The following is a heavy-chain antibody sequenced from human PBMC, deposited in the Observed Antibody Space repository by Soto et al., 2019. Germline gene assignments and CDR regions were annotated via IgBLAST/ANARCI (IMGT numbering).Heavy chain of an antibody. CDR2: IIPIFGTP. CDR3: AYSANHRYFFDS. J-gene: IGHJ5*01. Sequence: QVQLVQSGGEVKKPGSSVKVSWKASGGSFRSYGVNWVRQAPGQGLECLGGIIPIFGTPNYAQKFHGRVSITADESTSTVYMDLISLTSEDTAVYYCAYSANHRYFFDSWGQGTLVTVSS. D-gene: IGHD5-18*01. V-gene: IGHV1-69*12. CDR1: GGSFRSYG.